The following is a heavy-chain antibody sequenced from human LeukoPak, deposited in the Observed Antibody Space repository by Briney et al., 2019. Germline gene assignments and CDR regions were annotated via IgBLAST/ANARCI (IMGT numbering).Heavy chain of an antibody. V-gene: IGHV3-7*01. CDR3: ARGGSGYSYGYSDY. CDR2: IKQDGSEK. J-gene: IGHJ4*02. Sequence: PGGSLRLSCAASGFTFSSYWMSWVRQAPGKGLEWVANIKQDGSEKYYVDSVKGRFTISRDNAKNSLYLQMNSLRAEDTAVYYCARGGSGYSYGYSDYWGQGTLVTVSS. CDR1: GFTFSSYW. D-gene: IGHD5-18*01.